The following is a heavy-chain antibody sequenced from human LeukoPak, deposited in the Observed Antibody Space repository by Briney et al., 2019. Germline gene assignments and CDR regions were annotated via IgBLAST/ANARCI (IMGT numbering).Heavy chain of an antibody. CDR2: ISGSGGST. CDR1: GFTFSSYA. J-gene: IGHJ4*02. CDR3: ASSYSSSWPRGGMFGY. D-gene: IGHD6-13*01. V-gene: IGHV3-23*01. Sequence: GGSLRLSCAASGFTFSSYAMSWVRQAPGKGLEWVSGISGSGGSTYYADSVKGRFTISRDNSKNTLYLKMNSLRAEDTAIYYCASSYSSSWPRGGMFGYWGQGTLVTVSS.